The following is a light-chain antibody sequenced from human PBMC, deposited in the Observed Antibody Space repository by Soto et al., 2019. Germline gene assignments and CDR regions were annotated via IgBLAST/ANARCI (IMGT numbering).Light chain of an antibody. J-gene: IGKJ1*01. V-gene: IGKV1-12*01. Sequence: IQMTQSPSFVSASVGDRVTFTCRAAEDIADWLAWYQQKPGKAPQLLISKASNLESGVPSRFGGSGSGTHFTLTISSLQPEDFAIYFCQQASSFPWTFGQGTKV. CDR1: EDIADW. CDR2: KAS. CDR3: QQASSFPWT.